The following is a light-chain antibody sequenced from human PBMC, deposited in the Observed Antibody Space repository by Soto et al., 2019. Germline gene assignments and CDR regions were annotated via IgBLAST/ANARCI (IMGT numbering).Light chain of an antibody. CDR1: QSVSSN. J-gene: IGKJ1*01. V-gene: IGKV3-15*01. CDR2: RAS. CDR3: QHYNNWPPWT. Sequence: EIVMTQSPATLSVSPGERATLSCRASQSVSSNLAWYQQKPGQAPRLLIYRASTRATGIPVRFSGSGSGTDFTLTISSLQSEDFAVYYCQHYNNWPPWTFGQGTKVEIE.